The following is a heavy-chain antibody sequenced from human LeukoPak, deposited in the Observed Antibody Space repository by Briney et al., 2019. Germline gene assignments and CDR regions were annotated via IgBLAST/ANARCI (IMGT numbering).Heavy chain of an antibody. CDR2: IYHSGST. D-gene: IGHD2-2*01. J-gene: IGHJ6*04. CDR3: ARGDGYCSSTSCYADDYGMDV. V-gene: IGHV4-38-2*01. Sequence: SETLSLTCAVSGYSISSGYYWGWIRQPPGKGLEWIGSIYHSGSTYYSLSLKSRVTISVDTSKNQFSLKLSSVTAADTAVYYCARGDGYCSSTSCYADDYGMDVWGKGTTVTVSS. CDR1: GYSISSGYY.